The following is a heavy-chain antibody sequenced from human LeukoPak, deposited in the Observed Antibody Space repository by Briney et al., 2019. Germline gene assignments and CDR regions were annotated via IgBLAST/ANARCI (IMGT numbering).Heavy chain of an antibody. Sequence: GGSLRLSCAVSGIIFSDYAMHWVRQAPGKGLEWVAVVSYDGRDKKYADFVKGRFTISRDNSKNTLYLQMNDLRAEDTAVYYCAMNAGQWLVPYDYWGQGTLVTVSS. D-gene: IGHD6-19*01. CDR1: GIIFSDYA. CDR2: VSYDGRDK. V-gene: IGHV3-30*04. CDR3: AMNAGQWLVPYDY. J-gene: IGHJ4*02.